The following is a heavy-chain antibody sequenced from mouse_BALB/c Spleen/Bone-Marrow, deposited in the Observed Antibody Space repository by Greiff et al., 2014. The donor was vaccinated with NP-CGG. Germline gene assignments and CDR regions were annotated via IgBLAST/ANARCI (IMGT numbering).Heavy chain of an antibody. CDR2: IDPDNGYT. CDR1: GYSFTDYN. Sequence: QLQESGPELVKPGASVKVSCRASGYSFTDYNMFWVKQSHGTSLEWIGYIDPDNGYTTYNQRFKGKATLTVDKSSSTAFMHLNSRTSGDSAVYYGARKLVGDYWGQGTTLTVSS. D-gene: IGHD1-3*01. V-gene: IGHV1S135*01. CDR3: ARKLVGDY. J-gene: IGHJ2*01.